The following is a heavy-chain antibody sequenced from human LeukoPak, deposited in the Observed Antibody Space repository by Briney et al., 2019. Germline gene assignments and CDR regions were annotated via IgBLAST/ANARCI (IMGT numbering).Heavy chain of an antibody. J-gene: IGHJ4*02. CDR2: ISGYNGNT. Sequence: GASVTVSCKASGYTFTSYGISWVREAPGQGLGWMGWISGYNGNTNYAQKLQGRVTMTTDTSTSTAYMELRSLRSDDTAVYYCARDLSIAVAGQGGYWGQGTLVTVSS. CDR3: ARDLSIAVAGQGGY. D-gene: IGHD6-19*01. CDR1: GYTFTSYG. V-gene: IGHV1-18*01.